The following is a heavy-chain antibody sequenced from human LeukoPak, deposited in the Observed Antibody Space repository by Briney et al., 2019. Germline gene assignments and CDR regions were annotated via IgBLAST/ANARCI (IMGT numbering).Heavy chain of an antibody. D-gene: IGHD3-9*01. Sequence: GGSLRLSCAASGFTFSTLGIHWVRQAPGRGLEWVAFIRYDGTNKFYADSVKGRLTISRDNSKNTVFLQMNSLRTEDTAVYYCAKDQTGTFRDYWGQGTLVTVSS. J-gene: IGHJ4*02. CDR1: GFTFSTLG. V-gene: IGHV3-30*02. CDR2: IRYDGTNK. CDR3: AKDQTGTFRDY.